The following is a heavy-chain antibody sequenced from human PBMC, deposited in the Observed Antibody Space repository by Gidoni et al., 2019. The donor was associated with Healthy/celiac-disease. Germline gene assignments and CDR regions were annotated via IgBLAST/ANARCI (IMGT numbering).Heavy chain of an antibody. Sequence: EVQLVESGGGLVKPGGSLRLSCAASGFTFSSYSMNWVRQAPGKGLEWVSSISSSSSYIYYADSVKGRFTISRDNAKNSLYLQMNSLRAEDTAVYYCARDRSRYSSSSDVSWTSNYYYYYMDVWGKGTTVTVSS. J-gene: IGHJ6*03. CDR1: GFTFSSYS. V-gene: IGHV3-21*01. D-gene: IGHD6-6*01. CDR2: ISSSSSYI. CDR3: ARDRSRYSSSSDVSWTSNYYYYYMDV.